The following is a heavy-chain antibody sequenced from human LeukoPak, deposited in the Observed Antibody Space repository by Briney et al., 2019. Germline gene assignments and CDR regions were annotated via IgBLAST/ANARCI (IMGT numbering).Heavy chain of an antibody. CDR3: ASGYTSANYYFDY. J-gene: IGHJ4*02. V-gene: IGHV3-30-3*01. CDR2: ISYDGTTK. D-gene: IGHD5-18*01. Sequence: GGSLRLSCAASWFTFRRSAMHWVRQAPSTGLEWMAAISYDGTTKNYADSVKGRFTISRDNSKNTLYLQINSLRPEDTAVYYCASGYTSANYYFDYWGQGTLVTVSS. CDR1: WFTFRRSA.